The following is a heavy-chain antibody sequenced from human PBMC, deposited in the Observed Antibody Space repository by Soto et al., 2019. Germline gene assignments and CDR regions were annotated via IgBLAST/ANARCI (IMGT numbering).Heavy chain of an antibody. Sequence: PGGSLRLSCAASGFTFSSYGMHWVRQAPGKGLEWVAVISYDGSNKYYADSVKGRFTISRDNSKNTLYLQMNSLRAEDTAVYYCAKGERYSSGWLFDYWGQGTLVTVSS. CDR2: ISYDGSNK. CDR1: GFTFSSYG. J-gene: IGHJ4*02. V-gene: IGHV3-30*18. D-gene: IGHD6-19*01. CDR3: AKGERYSSGWLFDY.